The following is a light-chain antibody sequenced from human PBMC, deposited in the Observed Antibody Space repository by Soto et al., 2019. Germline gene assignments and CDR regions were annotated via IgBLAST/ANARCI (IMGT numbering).Light chain of an antibody. Sequence: DIQMPQSPSSLSASVGDRVTITCRASQSISSYLNWYQQKPGKAPKLLIYAASSLQSGVPSRFSGSGSGTDFTLTISSLQPEEFATYYCQQSYSTPYTFGQGTKLEIK. CDR3: QQSYSTPYT. V-gene: IGKV1-39*01. CDR1: QSISSY. J-gene: IGKJ2*01. CDR2: AAS.